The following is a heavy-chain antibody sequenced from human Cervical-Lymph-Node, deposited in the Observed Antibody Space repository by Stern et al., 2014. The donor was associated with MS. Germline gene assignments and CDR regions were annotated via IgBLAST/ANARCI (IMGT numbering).Heavy chain of an antibody. CDR1: GYTFTSYD. D-gene: IGHD6-6*01. Sequence: QVQLVQSGAEVKKPGASVKVSCKASGYTFTSYDINWVRQATGQGLEWMGWMNPNRGNTGYAQKFQGKVTMTRNTSISTANMELSSLRSEDTAVYYCARDSYSSWSGLYYGMDVWGQGTTVTVSS. J-gene: IGHJ6*02. CDR3: ARDSYSSWSGLYYGMDV. V-gene: IGHV1-8*01. CDR2: MNPNRGNT.